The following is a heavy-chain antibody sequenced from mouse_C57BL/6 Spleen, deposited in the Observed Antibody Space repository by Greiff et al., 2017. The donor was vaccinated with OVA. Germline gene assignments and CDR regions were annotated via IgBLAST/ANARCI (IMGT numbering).Heavy chain of an antibody. CDR2: ISSGGSYT. CDR1: GFTFSSYG. D-gene: IGHD6-2*01. CDR3: ARQEYGLCAMDY. J-gene: IGHJ4*01. V-gene: IGHV5-6*02. Sequence: DVKLVESGGDLVKPGGSLKLSCAASGFTFSSYGMSWVRPTPDKRLAWVATISSGGSYTYYPDSVKGRFTISIDNAKNTPYLQLRRMKSEDKAMYYGARQEYGLCAMDYWGQGTSVTVSS.